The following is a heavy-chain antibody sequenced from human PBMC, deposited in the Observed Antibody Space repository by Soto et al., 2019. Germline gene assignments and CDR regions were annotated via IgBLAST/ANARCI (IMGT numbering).Heavy chain of an antibody. CDR1: GFTFSSYG. D-gene: IGHD1-26*01. J-gene: IGHJ3*02. V-gene: IGHV3-30*18. Sequence: QVQLVESGGGVVQPGRSLRLSCAASGFTFSSYGMHWVRQAPGKGLEWVAVISYDGSNKYYADSVKGRFTISRDNSKNTLYLQMNSLRAEDTAVYYCAKDWDDSLAFDIWGQGTMVTVSS. CDR2: ISYDGSNK. CDR3: AKDWDDSLAFDI.